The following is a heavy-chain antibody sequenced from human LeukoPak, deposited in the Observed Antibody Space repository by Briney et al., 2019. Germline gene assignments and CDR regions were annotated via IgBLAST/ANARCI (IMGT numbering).Heavy chain of an antibody. CDR1: GYTFTSYG. J-gene: IGHJ4*02. CDR3: ARDRSAYSSSWPLFDY. D-gene: IGHD6-13*01. CDR2: ISAYNGNT. V-gene: IGHV1-18*04. Sequence: ASVKVSCKASGYTFTSYGISWVRQAPGQGLEWMGWISAYNGNTNYAQKLQGRVTMTTDTSPSTAYMELRSLRSDDTAVYYCARDRSAYSSSWPLFDYWGQGTLVTVSS.